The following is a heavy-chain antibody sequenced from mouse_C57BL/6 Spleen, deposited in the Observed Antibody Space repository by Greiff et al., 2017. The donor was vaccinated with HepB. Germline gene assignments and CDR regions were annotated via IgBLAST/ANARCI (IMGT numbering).Heavy chain of an antibody. Sequence: QVQLKQPGAELVRPGTSVKLSCKASGYTFTSYWMHWVKQRPGQGLEWIGVIDPSDSYTNYNQKFKGKATLTVDTSSSTAYMQLSSLTSEDSAVYYCARVRVGIYYDYAWGQGTTLTVSS. CDR2: IDPSDSYT. CDR1: GYTFTSYW. CDR3: ARVRVGIYYDYA. J-gene: IGHJ2*01. V-gene: IGHV1-59*01. D-gene: IGHD2-4*01.